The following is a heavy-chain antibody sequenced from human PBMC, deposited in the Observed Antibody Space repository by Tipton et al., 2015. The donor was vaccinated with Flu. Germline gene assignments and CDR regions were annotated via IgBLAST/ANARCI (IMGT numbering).Heavy chain of an antibody. CDR3: AKASGVLEWRSWTFDS. CDR1: GDSISTFY. J-gene: IGHJ4*02. D-gene: IGHD3-3*01. V-gene: IGHV4-59*01. CDR2: FFYGETT. Sequence: PGLVKPSETLSLTCTVSGDSISTFYWGWIRQPPGKGLEWIGHFFYGETTKYSPSLKSRVAISIDTSKNRFSLNLNSVTAADTAVYYCAKASGVLEWRSWTFDSWGKGTLVTVSS.